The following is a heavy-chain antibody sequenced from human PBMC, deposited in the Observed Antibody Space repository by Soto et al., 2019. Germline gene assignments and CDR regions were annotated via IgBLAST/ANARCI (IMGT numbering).Heavy chain of an antibody. D-gene: IGHD1-7*01. CDR1: GYTLTELS. Sequence: ASVEASCRVSGYTLTELSMHWVRQAPGKGLEWMGGFDPEDGETIYAQKFQGRVTMTEDTSTDTAYMELSSLRSEDTAVYYCATGYLTGTTWDYLFDYWGQGTLVTVSS. J-gene: IGHJ4*02. V-gene: IGHV1-24*01. CDR2: FDPEDGET. CDR3: ATGYLTGTTWDYLFDY.